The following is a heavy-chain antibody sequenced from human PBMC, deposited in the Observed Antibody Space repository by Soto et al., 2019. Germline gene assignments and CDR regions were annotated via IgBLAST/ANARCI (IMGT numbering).Heavy chain of an antibody. CDR2: INTNNGGA. D-gene: IGHD6-25*01. V-gene: IGHV1-2*02. CDR3: AREVGSDSLYPSYNWFGA. CDR1: GYTFTDYH. Sequence: QVQLVQSGAEVKKPGASVKVSCKASGYTFTDYHIHWVRQAPGQGLEFMGWINTNNGGAGSAQQFQGRVTVTRDTSISTVYMELSNLRSDDTAIYYCAREVGSDSLYPSYNWFGAWGQGTLITVSS. J-gene: IGHJ5*02.